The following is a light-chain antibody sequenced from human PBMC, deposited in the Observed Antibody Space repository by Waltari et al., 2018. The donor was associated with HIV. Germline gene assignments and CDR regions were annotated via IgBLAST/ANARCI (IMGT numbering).Light chain of an antibody. CDR3: QSYANNNVL. V-gene: IGLV6-57*01. J-gene: IGLJ2*01. CDR1: SGNIASSH. CDR2: EKK. Sequence: NFMLTQPHSVSESPGKTVTISCTRSSGNIASSHLQWYQQRSGNSPTAVSYEKKKRPPGFPVRFSGSIDSSSNAASLTISGLKTEDEADYYCQSYANNNVLFGGGTKLTVL.